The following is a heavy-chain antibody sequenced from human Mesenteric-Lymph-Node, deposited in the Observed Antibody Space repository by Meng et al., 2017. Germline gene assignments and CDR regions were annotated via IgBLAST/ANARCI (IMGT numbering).Heavy chain of an antibody. CDR1: GFDFSDYQ. CDR3: ARGCTRPDY. D-gene: IGHD2-2*01. V-gene: IGHV3-11*01. Sequence: QVQLVESGGGLVKPGWSLGFSCAASGFDFSDYQMSWIRHVSGKGLEWVACIGTSGSPIYYAGSVGGRFTFSRDNAEKSLYLQMNSLRVEDTAVYYCARGCTRPDYWGQGTLVTVSS. CDR2: IGTSGSPI. J-gene: IGHJ4*02.